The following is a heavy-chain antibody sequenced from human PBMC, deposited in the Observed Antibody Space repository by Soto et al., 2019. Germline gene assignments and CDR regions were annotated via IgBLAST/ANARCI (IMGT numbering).Heavy chain of an antibody. V-gene: IGHV1-69*12. Sequence: QVQLVQSGAEVKKPGSSVKVSCKASGGTFSSYAISWVRQAPGQGLEWMGGTIPIFGTANYAQKFQGRVTITADESTSPAYMELSSLRSEDTAVYYCARDYSNYGMDVWGQGTTVTVSS. CDR3: ARDYSNYGMDV. J-gene: IGHJ6*02. D-gene: IGHD4-4*01. CDR1: GGTFSSYA. CDR2: TIPIFGTA.